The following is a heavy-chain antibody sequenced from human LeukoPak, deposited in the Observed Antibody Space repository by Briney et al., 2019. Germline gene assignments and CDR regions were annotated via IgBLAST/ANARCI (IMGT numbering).Heavy chain of an antibody. CDR2: ISGSGGST. D-gene: IGHD4-17*01. CDR3: AKGPTYGDYGPIDY. Sequence: GGSLRLSCAASGFTFSSYAMSWVRQAPGKGLEWVSAISGSGGSTYYADSVKGRFTISRDNSRSTLYLQMNSLRAEDTAVYYCAKGPTYGDYGPIDYWGQGTLVTVSS. CDR1: GFTFSSYA. V-gene: IGHV3-23*01. J-gene: IGHJ4*02.